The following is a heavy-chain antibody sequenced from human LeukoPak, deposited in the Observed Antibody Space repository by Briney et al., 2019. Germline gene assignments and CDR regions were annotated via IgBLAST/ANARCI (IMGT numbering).Heavy chain of an antibody. V-gene: IGHV3-66*01. D-gene: IGHD4-23*01. Sequence: GGSLRLSCAASGFTVSSNYMSWVRQAPGKGLEWVSVIYSGGSTYYADSVKGRFIISRDNSKNTLYLQMNSLRAEDTAVYNCARGIGGNPDWYFDLWGRGTLVTVSS. CDR3: ARGIGGNPDWYFDL. CDR1: GFTVSSNY. J-gene: IGHJ2*01. CDR2: IYSGGST.